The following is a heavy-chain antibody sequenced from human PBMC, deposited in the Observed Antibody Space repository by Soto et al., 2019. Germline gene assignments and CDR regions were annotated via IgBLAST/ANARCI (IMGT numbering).Heavy chain of an antibody. CDR2: IIPIFGTA. CDR3: ARGRYYDTFYFQH. CDR1: GGTFSSYA. V-gene: IGHV1-69*13. D-gene: IGHD3-22*01. J-gene: IGHJ1*01. Sequence: SVKVSCKASGGTFSSYAISLVRQAPGQGLEWMGGIIPIFGTANYAQKFQGRVTITADESTSTAYMELSSLRSEDTAVYYCARGRYYDTFYFQHWGQGTLVTVSS.